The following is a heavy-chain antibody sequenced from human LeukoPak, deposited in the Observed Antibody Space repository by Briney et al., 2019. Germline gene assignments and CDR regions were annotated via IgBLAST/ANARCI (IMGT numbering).Heavy chain of an antibody. CDR1: GGTFSSYT. D-gene: IGHD5-24*01. CDR2: IIPILGIA. CDR3: ARGPPHADGWFDP. V-gene: IGHV1-69*02. Sequence: SVKVSCKASGGTFSSYTISWVRQAPELGLEWMGRIIPILGIANYAQKFQGRVTITADKSTSTAHMELSSLTPEDTAVYYCARGPPHADGWFDPWGQGTLVTVSS. J-gene: IGHJ5*02.